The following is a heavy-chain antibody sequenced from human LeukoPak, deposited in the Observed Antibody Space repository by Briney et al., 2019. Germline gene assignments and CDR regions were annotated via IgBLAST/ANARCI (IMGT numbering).Heavy chain of an antibody. J-gene: IGHJ4*02. CDR2: LCGSGGST. CDR1: GFTFSSYA. CDR3: AKPSRGWSPFDY. Sequence: GGSLRLSCGASGFTFSSYAMSWVRQAPGKGLEWVSSLCGSGGSTFYADSVKGRFTISRDNSKNTLYLQMNSLRAEDTAVYYCAKPSRGWSPFDYWGEGTLVTVSS. D-gene: IGHD6-19*01. V-gene: IGHV3-23*01.